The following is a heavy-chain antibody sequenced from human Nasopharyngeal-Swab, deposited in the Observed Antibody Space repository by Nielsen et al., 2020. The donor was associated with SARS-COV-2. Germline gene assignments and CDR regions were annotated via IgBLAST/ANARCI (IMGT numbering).Heavy chain of an antibody. V-gene: IGHV5-51*01. D-gene: IGHD3-22*01. CDR2: IYPGDSDT. CDR3: ARLNTMIPGDFQH. CDR1: GYSFTSYW. J-gene: IGHJ1*01. Sequence: GASLKISCTGSGYSFTSYWIGWVRQLPGKGLEWMGIIYPGDSDTRYSPSFQGQVTISADKSISTAYLQWSSLKASDTAMYYCARLNTMIPGDFQHWGQGTLVTVSS.